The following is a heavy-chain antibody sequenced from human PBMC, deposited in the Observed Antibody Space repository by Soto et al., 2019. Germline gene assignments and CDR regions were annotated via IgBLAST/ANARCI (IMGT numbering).Heavy chain of an antibody. CDR2: ISYDGSNK. CDR1: GFTFSSYA. CDR3: ARALMGGRIAVAAPVVDP. V-gene: IGHV3-30-3*01. J-gene: IGHJ5*02. D-gene: IGHD6-19*01. Sequence: GGSLRLSCAASGFTFSSYAMHWVRQAPGKGLEWMAVISYDGSNKYYADSVKGRFTISRDNSKNTLYLQMNSLRAEDTAVYYCARALMGGRIAVAAPVVDPWGQGTLVTVSS.